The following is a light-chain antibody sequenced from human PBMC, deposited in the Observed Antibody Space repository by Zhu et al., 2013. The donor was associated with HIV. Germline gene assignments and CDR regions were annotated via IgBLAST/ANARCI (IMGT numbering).Light chain of an antibody. V-gene: IGKV3-11*01. CDR2: DAS. J-gene: IGKJ4*01. CDR1: QSVSSY. CDR3: QQRSSWPLT. Sequence: EIVLTQSPATLSLSPGERATLSCRASQSVSSYLAWYQQKPGQAPRLLIYDASNRAAAFPGRFSGSGSGTDFTLTISSLEPEDFAIYYCQQRSSWPLTFGGGTKVEIK.